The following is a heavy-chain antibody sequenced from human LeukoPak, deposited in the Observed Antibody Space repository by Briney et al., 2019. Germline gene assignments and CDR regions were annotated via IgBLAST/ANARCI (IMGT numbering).Heavy chain of an antibody. V-gene: IGHV3-30*03. CDR3: ASSAGGISRGYFDY. Sequence: VRCLRLSCAASGFTFSNYAMSWVRQAPRKWLEWVAAISYDGSNEYYADSVKGRLTISRDNSQNTLYLQMNTLRTEDTAVHYCASSAGGISRGYFDYWGQGTLVTVSS. D-gene: IGHD3-22*01. CDR1: GFTFSNYA. CDR2: ISYDGSNE. J-gene: IGHJ4*02.